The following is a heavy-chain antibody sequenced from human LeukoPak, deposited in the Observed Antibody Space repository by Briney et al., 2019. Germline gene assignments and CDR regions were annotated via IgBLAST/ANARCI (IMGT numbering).Heavy chain of an antibody. Sequence: GGSLRLSCAASGFTFSSYGMSWVRQAPGKGLEWVSAISGSGGSTYYADSVKGRFTISRDNSKNTLYLQMNSLRAEDTAVYYCARDLAYSSSWYADAFDIWGQGTMVTVSS. J-gene: IGHJ3*02. CDR3: ARDLAYSSSWYADAFDI. CDR2: ISGSGGST. V-gene: IGHV3-23*01. CDR1: GFTFSSYG. D-gene: IGHD6-13*01.